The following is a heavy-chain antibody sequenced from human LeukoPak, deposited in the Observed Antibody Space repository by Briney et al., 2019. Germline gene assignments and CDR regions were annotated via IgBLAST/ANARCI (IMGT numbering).Heavy chain of an antibody. J-gene: IGHJ4*02. CDR2: INPNSGDT. D-gene: IGHD2-2*01. CDR1: GYTFTGYY. V-gene: IGHV1-2*02. Sequence: GASVKVSCKASGYTFTGYYMHWVRQAPGQGLEWMGWINPNSGDTIYAQKFQGRVTMTRDTSISTAYMELGRLRSDDTAVYYCAREEGFCRSTSCSAPFDYWGQGTLVTVSS. CDR3: AREEGFCRSTSCSAPFDY.